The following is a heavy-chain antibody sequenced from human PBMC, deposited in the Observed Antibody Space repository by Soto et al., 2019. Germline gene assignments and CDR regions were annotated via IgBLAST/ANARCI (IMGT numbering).Heavy chain of an antibody. CDR3: ARGRVDGGELDL. J-gene: IGHJ4*02. Sequence: SGGGVVQPGRSLRLSCAASGFTFRTYGMYWVRQAPGKGLEWVAVIWYDASNKYYADSVKGRFTISRDNSENTLYLQMNSLRAEDTAVYYCARGRVDGGELDLWGQGTLVTVSS. V-gene: IGHV3-33*01. D-gene: IGHD1-26*01. CDR1: GFTFRTYG. CDR2: IWYDASNK.